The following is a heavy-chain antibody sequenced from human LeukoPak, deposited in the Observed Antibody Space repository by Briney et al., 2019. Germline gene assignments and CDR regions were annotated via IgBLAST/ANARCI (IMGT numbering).Heavy chain of an antibody. CDR1: GFTFSSYA. V-gene: IGHV3-23*01. CDR3: AKDPGEFGFSELDY. CDR2: ISGSGGST. J-gene: IGHJ4*02. D-gene: IGHD3-10*01. Sequence: PGGSLRLSCAASGFTFSSYAMSWVRQAPGKGLEWVSAISGSGGSTYYADSVKGRFTISRDNSKNTLYLQMNSLRAEDTAVYYCAKDPGEFGFSELDYWGQGPLVTVSP.